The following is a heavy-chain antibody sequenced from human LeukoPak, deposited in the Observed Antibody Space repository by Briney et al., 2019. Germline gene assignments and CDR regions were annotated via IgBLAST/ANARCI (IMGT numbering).Heavy chain of an antibody. CDR1: GFTVSSNY. D-gene: IGHD3-10*01. Sequence: GGSLRLSCAASGFTVSSNYMSWVRQAPGKGMEWVSVIYSGGSTYYAASVKGRFTISRDNSKNTLYLQMNSLRAEDTAVYYCARDRVVPYYYGSGRPSAFDIWGQGTMVTVSS. J-gene: IGHJ3*02. CDR2: IYSGGST. V-gene: IGHV3-53*01. CDR3: ARDRVVPYYYGSGRPSAFDI.